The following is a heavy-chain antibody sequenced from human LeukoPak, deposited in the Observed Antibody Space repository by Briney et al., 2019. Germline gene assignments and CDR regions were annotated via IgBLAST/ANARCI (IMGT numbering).Heavy chain of an antibody. CDR3: AKVSEGIAVDY. D-gene: IGHD6-13*01. CDR2: ISVSGGST. CDR1: GFTFSNYA. Sequence: GGSLRLSCDASGFTFSNYAMSWVRQAPGKGLEWVSAISVSGGSTYYADSVKGRFTISRDNSKNTLYLQMNSLRAEDTAVYYCAKVSEGIAVDYWGQGTLVTVSS. V-gene: IGHV3-23*01. J-gene: IGHJ4*02.